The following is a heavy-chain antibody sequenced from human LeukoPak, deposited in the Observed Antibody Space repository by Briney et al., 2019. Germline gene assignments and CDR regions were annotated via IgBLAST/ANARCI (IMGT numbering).Heavy chain of an antibody. V-gene: IGHV4-38-2*02. CDR3: ARTLRRGVIISGSDY. J-gene: IGHJ4*02. CDR1: GYSISSGYY. CDR2: IYHSGST. D-gene: IGHD3-10*01. Sequence: SETLSLTCTVSGYSISSGYYWGWIRQPPGKGLEWIGSIYHSGSTYYNPSLKSRVTISVDTSKNQFSLKLSSVTAADTAVYYCARTLRRGVIISGSDYWGQGTLVTVSS.